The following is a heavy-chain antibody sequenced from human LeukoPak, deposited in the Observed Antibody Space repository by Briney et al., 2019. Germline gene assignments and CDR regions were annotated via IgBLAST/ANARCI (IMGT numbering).Heavy chain of an antibody. V-gene: IGHV3-66*02. CDR1: RFTVSSNY. J-gene: IGHJ6*02. D-gene: IGHD6-6*01. CDR3: ARDSSSSGGYYYGMDV. CDR2: IYSGGST. Sequence: PGGSLRLSCAASRFTVSSNYMSWARQAPGKGLEWVSVIYSGGSTYYADSVKGRFTISRDNPKNTLYLQMNSLSAEDTAVYYCARDSSSSGGYYYGMDVWGQGTTVTVSS.